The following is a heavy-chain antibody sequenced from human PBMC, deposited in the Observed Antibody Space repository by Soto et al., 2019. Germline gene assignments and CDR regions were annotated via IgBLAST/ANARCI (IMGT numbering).Heavy chain of an antibody. CDR3: ARETTTGYYDSSGYYYEGYYYYMDV. Sequence: SETLSLTCTVSGGSVSSGSYYWSWIRQPPGKGLEWIGYIYYSGSTNYNPSLKSRVTISVDTSKNQFSLKLSSVTAADTAVYYCARETTTGYYDSSGYYYEGYYYYMDVWGKGTTVTVSS. D-gene: IGHD3-22*01. CDR1: GGSVSSGSYY. CDR2: IYYSGST. J-gene: IGHJ6*03. V-gene: IGHV4-61*01.